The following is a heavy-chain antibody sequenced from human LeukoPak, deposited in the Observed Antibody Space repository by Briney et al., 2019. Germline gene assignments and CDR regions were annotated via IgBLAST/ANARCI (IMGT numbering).Heavy chain of an antibody. Sequence: SVKVSCKASGGTFSSYAISWVRQAPGQGLEWMGRIIPILGIANYAQKFQGRVTITADKSTSTAYMELSSLRSEDTAVYYCARVSNYDYVWGSYRQFFDYWGQGTLVTVSS. V-gene: IGHV1-69*04. CDR3: ARVSNYDYVWGSYRQFFDY. D-gene: IGHD3-16*02. J-gene: IGHJ4*02. CDR2: IIPILGIA. CDR1: GGTFSSYA.